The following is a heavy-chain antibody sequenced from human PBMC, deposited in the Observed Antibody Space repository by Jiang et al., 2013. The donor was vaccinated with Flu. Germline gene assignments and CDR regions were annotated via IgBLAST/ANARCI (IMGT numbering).Heavy chain of an antibody. D-gene: IGHD3-10*02. CDR1: GVSITSGDYF. V-gene: IGHV4-30-4*01. J-gene: IGHJ3*01. CDR3: AAATSITMWAFAF. CDR2: IYHNDDS. Sequence: GSGLVKPSQTLSLTCTVSGVSITSGDYFWSWIRQPPGKGLEWIAYIYHNDDSYYNPSLKSRGSISVDSSKNQFSLTVHSVTAADTAVYYCAAATSITMWAFAFWGQGTMVTVPS.